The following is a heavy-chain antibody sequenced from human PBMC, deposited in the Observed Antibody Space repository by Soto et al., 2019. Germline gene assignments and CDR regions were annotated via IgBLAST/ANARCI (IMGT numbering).Heavy chain of an antibody. Sequence: QVHLVQSGAEVKKPGASVTVSCKASGYTFTSYYIHWVRQAPGQGLEWMGIINPSGGSTSDAQKFQGKVKINKDTATSTVHMEVSGLRSEETSVYYWASDQEPSTLYYDYYCMGVWGKRTTVTVSS. V-gene: IGHV1-46*03. CDR1: GYTFTSYY. CDR2: INPSGGST. J-gene: IGHJ6*03. CDR3: ASDQEPSTLYYDYYCMGV.